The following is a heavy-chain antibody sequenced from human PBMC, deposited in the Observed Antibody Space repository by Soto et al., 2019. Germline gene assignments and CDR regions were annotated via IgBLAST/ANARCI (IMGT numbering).Heavy chain of an antibody. Sequence: GGSLRLSCAASGFTFSSYSMNWVRQAPGKGLEWVSSISSSSSYIYYADSVKGRFTISRDNAKNSLYLQMNSLRAEDTAVYYCARGSEQWLVIRGAFDIWGQGTMVTVSS. CDR3: ARGSEQWLVIRGAFDI. CDR1: GFTFSSYS. V-gene: IGHV3-21*01. J-gene: IGHJ3*02. D-gene: IGHD6-19*01. CDR2: ISSSSSYI.